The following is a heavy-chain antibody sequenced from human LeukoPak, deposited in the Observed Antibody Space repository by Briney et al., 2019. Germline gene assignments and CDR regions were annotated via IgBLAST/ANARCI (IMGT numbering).Heavy chain of an antibody. CDR3: ARVARGDYYYYYMDV. V-gene: IGHV3-20*04. J-gene: IGHJ6*03. Sequence: GGSLRLSCAASGFTFDDYGMNWVRQAPGKGLEWVSGINWNGGSTGYADSVKGRFTMSRDNAKNTLYLQMNSLRAEDTALYYCARVARGDYYYYYMDVWGKGTTVTVSS. D-gene: IGHD3-10*01. CDR1: GFTFDDYG. CDR2: INWNGGST.